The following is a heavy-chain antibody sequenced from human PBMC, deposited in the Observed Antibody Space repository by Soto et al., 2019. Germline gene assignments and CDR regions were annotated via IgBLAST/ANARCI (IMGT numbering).Heavy chain of an antibody. D-gene: IGHD3-10*01. J-gene: IGHJ6*02. CDR1: DGSISRYD. CDR2: IYYSGST. Sequence: PTGTLALTCTVPDGSISRYDWSWIRQPPGKGLEWIGYIYYSGSTNYNPSLKSRVTISVDTSKNQFSLKLSSVTAADTAVYYCARGGYYGSGSYDSGYYYYGMDVWGQGTTVTVS. V-gene: IGHV4-59*01. CDR3: ARGGYYGSGSYDSGYYYYGMDV.